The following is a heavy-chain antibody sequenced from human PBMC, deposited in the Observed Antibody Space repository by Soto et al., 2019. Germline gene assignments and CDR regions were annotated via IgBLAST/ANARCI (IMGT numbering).Heavy chain of an antibody. D-gene: IGHD1-26*01. CDR2: IIPILGIA. CDR3: ASALVGATFGWFDP. Sequence: QVQLVQSGAEVKKPGSSVKVSCKASGGTFSSYTISWVRQAPGQGLEWMGRIIPILGIANYAQKFQGRVTITADKSTSTAYMELRSLRSEDTAVYYCASALVGATFGWFDPWGQGTLVTVSS. V-gene: IGHV1-69*02. J-gene: IGHJ5*02. CDR1: GGTFSSYT.